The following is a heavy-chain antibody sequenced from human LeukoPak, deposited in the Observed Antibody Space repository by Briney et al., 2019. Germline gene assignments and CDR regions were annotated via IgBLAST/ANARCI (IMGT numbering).Heavy chain of an antibody. J-gene: IGHJ4*02. D-gene: IGHD1-26*01. CDR3: ARGSFPDVGALLFDY. CDR2: IIPILGIA. CDR1: GDTFSSYT. Sequence: SVEVSCKASGDTFSSYTISWVRQAPGQGLEWMGRIIPILGIANYAQKFQGRVTITADKSTSTAYMELSSLRSEDTAVYYCARGSFPDVGALLFDYWGQGTLVTVSS. V-gene: IGHV1-69*02.